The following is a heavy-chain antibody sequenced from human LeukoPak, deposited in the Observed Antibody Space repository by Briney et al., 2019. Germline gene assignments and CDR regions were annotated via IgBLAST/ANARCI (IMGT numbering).Heavy chain of an antibody. J-gene: IGHJ4*02. Sequence: MASETLSLTCTVSGGSISSYYWSWIRQPAGKGLEWIGLIYTSGSTNYSPSLKSRVTMSVDTSKNQFSLKLSSVTAADTALYYCARTNSGSLYYFDFWGQGTLVTVSS. CDR1: GGSISSYY. CDR3: ARTNSGSLYYFDF. CDR2: IYTSGST. D-gene: IGHD1-26*01. V-gene: IGHV4-4*07.